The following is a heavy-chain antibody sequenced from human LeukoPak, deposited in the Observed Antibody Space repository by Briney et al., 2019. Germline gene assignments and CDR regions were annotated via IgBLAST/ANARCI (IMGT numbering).Heavy chain of an antibody. CDR3: ARGGSRDGYNRPLDY. CDR1: GGSITSYY. CDR2: TYYNGGA. V-gene: IGHV4-59*01. D-gene: IGHD5-24*01. Sequence: SETPSLTCTVSGGSITSYYWSWIRQPPGKGLEWIGYTYYNGGANYNPSLKSRITMSVDTSKNQFSLSLNSVTAADTAVYYCARGGSRDGYNRPLDYWGQGTLVTVSS. J-gene: IGHJ4*02.